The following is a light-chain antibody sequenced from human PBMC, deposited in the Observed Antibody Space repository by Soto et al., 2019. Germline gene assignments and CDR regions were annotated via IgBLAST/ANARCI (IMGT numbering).Light chain of an antibody. CDR1: SSNIGSNY. J-gene: IGLJ1*01. V-gene: IGLV1-47*02. CDR3: AAWDDSLSAYV. CDR2: NNN. Sequence: QSVLTQPPSASGTPGQRVTISCSGRSSNIGSNYVYWFQQFPGTAPKLLMYNNNERPSGVPDRISASKSGTSASLAISGLRSEDEADYYCAAWDDSLSAYVFGTGTQLTVL.